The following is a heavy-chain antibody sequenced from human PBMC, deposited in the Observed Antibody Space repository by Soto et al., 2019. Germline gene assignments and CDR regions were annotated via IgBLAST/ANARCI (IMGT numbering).Heavy chain of an antibody. Sequence: SETLSLTCIVPGGSISSSSYYWGWIRQPPGKGLEWIGSIYYSGSTYYNPSLKSRVTISVDTSKNQFSLRLSSVTAADTAVYYCARRGFIAVVRDFYYGMDVWGQGTTVTVSS. CDR3: ARRGFIAVVRDFYYGMDV. CDR2: IYYSGST. V-gene: IGHV4-39*01. CDR1: GGSISSSSYY. D-gene: IGHD3-10*01. J-gene: IGHJ6*02.